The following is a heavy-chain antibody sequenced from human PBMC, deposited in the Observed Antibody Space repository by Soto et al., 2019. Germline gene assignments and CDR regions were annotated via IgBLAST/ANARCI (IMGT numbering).Heavy chain of an antibody. V-gene: IGHV1-69*12. CDR1: GGTFSSYA. J-gene: IGHJ3*02. CDR3: ARECCSSQRRAFDI. D-gene: IGHD2-2*01. CDR2: IIPIFGTA. Sequence: QVQLVQSGAEVKKPGSSVKVSCKASGGTFSSYAISWVRQAPGQGLEWMGGIIPIFGTANYAQKFQGRVTXXAXEXXSTAYMELSSLRSEDTAVYYCARECCSSQRRAFDIWGQGTMVTVSS.